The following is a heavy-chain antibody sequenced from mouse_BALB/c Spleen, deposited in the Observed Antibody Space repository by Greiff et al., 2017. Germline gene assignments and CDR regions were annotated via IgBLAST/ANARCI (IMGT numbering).Heavy chain of an antibody. CDR1: GYTFTDYA. CDR2: ISTYYGDA. CDR3: ARYSYGNYTWFAY. J-gene: IGHJ3*01. V-gene: IGHV1S137*01. Sequence: VQLQESGAELVRPGVSVKISCKGSGYTFTDYAMHWVKQSHAKSLEWIGVISTYYGDASYNQKFKGKATMTVDKSSSTAYMELARLTSEDSAIYYCARYSYGNYTWFAYWGQGTLVTVSA. D-gene: IGHD2-10*02.